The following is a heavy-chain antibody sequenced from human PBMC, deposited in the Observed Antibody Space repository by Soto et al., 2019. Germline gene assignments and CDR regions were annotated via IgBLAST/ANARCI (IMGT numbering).Heavy chain of an antibody. CDR1: GGSIISSSYY. V-gene: IGHV4-39*01. J-gene: IGHJ3*02. CDR3: ASPVDYGGNSGHAFDI. D-gene: IGHD4-17*01. CDR2: IYNSRTT. Sequence: KTSETLSLTCTVSGGSIISSSYYWGWIRQPPGKGLEWIGNIYNSRTTYYNPSLKSRVTISADTSKNQFSLKLSSVTAADTAVYYXASPVDYGGNSGHAFDIWGQGTTVTVSS.